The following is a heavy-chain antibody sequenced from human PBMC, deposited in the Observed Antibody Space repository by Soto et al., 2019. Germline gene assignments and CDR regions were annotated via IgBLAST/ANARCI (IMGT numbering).Heavy chain of an antibody. J-gene: IGHJ5*02. CDR1: GFTFDDYA. D-gene: IGHD2-15*01. Sequence: PGWSLRLSCAASGFTFDDYAMHWVRQAPGKGLEWVSGISWNSGSIGYADSVKGRFTISRDNAKNSLYLQMNSLRAEDTALYYCAKDIDRWALGYCSGGSCLGVPWFDPWGQGTLVTVSS. CDR2: ISWNSGSI. CDR3: AKDIDRWALGYCSGGSCLGVPWFDP. V-gene: IGHV3-9*01.